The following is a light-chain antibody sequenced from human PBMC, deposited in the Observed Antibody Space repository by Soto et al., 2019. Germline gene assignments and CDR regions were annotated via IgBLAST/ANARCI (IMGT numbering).Light chain of an antibody. CDR1: QNVASY. CDR2: AAS. J-gene: IGKJ4*01. CDR3: LQHNTYPLT. Sequence: DIHMTQSPASLSASVGDRVTITCRASQNVASYLNWFQHKPGEAPKSLIYAASKLRSGVPSRFSATGSETEFTLTISSLQPEDFATYYCLQHNTYPLTFGGGTKVDIK. V-gene: IGKV1-17*01.